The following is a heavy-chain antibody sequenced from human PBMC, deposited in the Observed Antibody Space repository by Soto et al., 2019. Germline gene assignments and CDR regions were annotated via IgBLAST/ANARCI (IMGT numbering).Heavy chain of an antibody. CDR1: GGTFDSYT. V-gene: IGHV1-69*02. Sequence: QVQLVQSGAEVKKPGSSVRVSCKASGGTFDSYTISWLRQAPGQGLESVGRIAPIFDISKYAPKFQGRVTITADKSTSTAYMDLSGLTSEDTAVYYCATGAFGGRQQLVRDAFDFWGQGTMVTVSS. D-gene: IGHD3-16*01. J-gene: IGHJ3*01. CDR2: IAPIFDIS. CDR3: ATGAFGGRQQLVRDAFDF.